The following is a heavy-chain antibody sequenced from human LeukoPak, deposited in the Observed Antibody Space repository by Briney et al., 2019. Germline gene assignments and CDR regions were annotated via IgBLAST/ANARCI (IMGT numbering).Heavy chain of an antibody. D-gene: IGHD3-10*02. CDR1: GFTFSSYE. CDR3: AERGITMIGGV. J-gene: IGHJ6*04. V-gene: IGHV3-48*03. Sequence: PGGSRLSCAASGFTFSSYEMNWVRQAQGKGLEWVSYISSSCSTIYYADSVKGRFTISRDNAKNSLYLQMNSLRAEDTAVYYCAERGITMIGGVWGKGTTVTISS. CDR2: ISSSCSTI.